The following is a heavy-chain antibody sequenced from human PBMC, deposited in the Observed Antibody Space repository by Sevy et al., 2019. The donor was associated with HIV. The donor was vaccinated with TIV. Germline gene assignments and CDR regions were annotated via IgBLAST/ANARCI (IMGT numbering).Heavy chain of an antibody. V-gene: IGHV3-15*01. Sequence: GGSLRLSCAASGVTFSNAWMSWVRQAPGKGLEWVGRITSKADDEKTDYSSAVKGSLTISRDDSKNTLFLQMHSLKTEATAIYYCTTDVRRYSAYDSLGYWGQGTLVTVSS. D-gene: IGHD5-12*01. J-gene: IGHJ4*02. CDR3: TTDVRRYSAYDSLGY. CDR2: ITSKADDEKT. CDR1: GVTFSNAW.